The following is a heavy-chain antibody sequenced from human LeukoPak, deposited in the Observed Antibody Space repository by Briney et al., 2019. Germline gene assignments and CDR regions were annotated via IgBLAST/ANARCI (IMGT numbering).Heavy chain of an antibody. J-gene: IGHJ5*02. D-gene: IGHD2-2*01. CDR2: IIPIFGIA. V-gene: IGHV1-69*04. CDR3: ARVKRANCSSTSCYGWFDP. Sequence: SSVKVSCKASGGTFSSYAISWVRQAPGQGLEWMGRIIPIFGIANYAQKFQGRVTITADKSTSTAYMELSSLRSEDTAVYYCARVKRANCSSTSCYGWFDPWGQGTLVTVSS. CDR1: GGTFSSYA.